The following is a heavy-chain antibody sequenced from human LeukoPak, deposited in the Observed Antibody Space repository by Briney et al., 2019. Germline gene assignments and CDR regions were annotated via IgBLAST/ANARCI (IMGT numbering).Heavy chain of an antibody. D-gene: IGHD5-12*01. CDR3: AKDGVATQHALDI. CDR1: GFNFRAYA. V-gene: IGHV3-23*01. CDR2: ISGSGGTT. Sequence: PGGSVRLSCAASGFNFRAYAMIWVRQAPGKGLDWVSGISGSGGTTYYADSVRGRFTISRDNSKNTVYLQLNNLRAEDTAVYYCAKDGVATQHALDIWGHGTMVTVSS. J-gene: IGHJ3*02.